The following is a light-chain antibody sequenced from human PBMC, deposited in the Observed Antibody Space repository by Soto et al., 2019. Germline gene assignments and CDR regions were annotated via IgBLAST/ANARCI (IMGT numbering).Light chain of an antibody. Sequence: EIVLTQSPGTLSLSPGERATLSCRASQSVSSSYLSWYQQKPGQAPRLLIYGASSRATGIPDRFSGSGSGPDFPLTISRLVPEDVAVYYCQQYGSSPRTFGQGPQVDIK. CDR1: QSVSSSY. CDR3: QQYGSSPRT. CDR2: GAS. J-gene: IGKJ1*01. V-gene: IGKV3-20*01.